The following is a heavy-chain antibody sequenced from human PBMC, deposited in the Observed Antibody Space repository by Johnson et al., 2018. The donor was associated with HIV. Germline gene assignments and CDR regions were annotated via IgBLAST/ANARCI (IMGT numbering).Heavy chain of an antibody. J-gene: IGHJ3*02. Sequence: VQLVESGGGLVQPGGSLRLSCAASGFTVSSNYMSWVRQVPGKGLEWVSGIIWNSGSIAYADSVKGRFTISRDNAKNSLYLQMNSLRAEDTALYYCAKDTFRVGTTMAESGAFDIWGQGTMVTVSS. CDR1: GFTVSSNY. D-gene: IGHD5-18*01. V-gene: IGHV3-9*01. CDR2: IIWNSGSI. CDR3: AKDTFRVGTTMAESGAFDI.